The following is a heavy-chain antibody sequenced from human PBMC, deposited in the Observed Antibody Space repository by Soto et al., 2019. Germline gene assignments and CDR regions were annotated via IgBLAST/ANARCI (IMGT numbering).Heavy chain of an antibody. V-gene: IGHV3-73*01. CDR3: TRPANGWFGELFDY. CDR2: IRSKANSYAT. CDR1: GFTFSGSA. J-gene: IGHJ4*02. Sequence: GGSLRLSCAASGFTFSGSAMHWVRQASGKGLEWVGRIRSKANSYATAYAASVKGRFTISRDDSKNTAYLQMNSLKTEDTAVYYCTRPANGWFGELFDYWGQGTLVTVSS. D-gene: IGHD3-10*01.